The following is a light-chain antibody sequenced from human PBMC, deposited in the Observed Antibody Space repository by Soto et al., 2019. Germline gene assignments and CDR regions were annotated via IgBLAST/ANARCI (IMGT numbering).Light chain of an antibody. CDR2: DDS. J-gene: IGLJ2*01. CDR1: NIGSKS. V-gene: IGLV3-21*02. CDR3: HVWDSGSDHHVV. Sequence: SYELTQPPSVSVAPGQTARISCEGNNIGSKSVHWYQQRPGQAPVLVVYDDSDRPSGIPERFSGSNSGNTATLTISRVEAGDEADYYCHVWDSGSDHHVVFGGGTKVTVL.